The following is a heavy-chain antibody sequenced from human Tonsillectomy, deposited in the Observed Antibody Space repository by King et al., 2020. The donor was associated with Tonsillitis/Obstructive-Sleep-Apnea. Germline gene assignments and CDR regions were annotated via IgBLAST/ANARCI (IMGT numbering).Heavy chain of an antibody. Sequence: QLQESGPGLVKPSETLSLTCTVSGGSISSYYWSWIRQPPGKGLEWIVYIYYSGSTNYNPSLKSRFTISVDTSKNQFSLKLSLVTAADTAVYYCARDNGAAAGVLGYYYMDVWGKGTTVTVSS. J-gene: IGHJ6*03. CDR3: ARDNGAAAGVLGYYYMDV. V-gene: IGHV4-59*01. D-gene: IGHD6-13*01. CDR2: IYYSGST. CDR1: GGSISSYY.